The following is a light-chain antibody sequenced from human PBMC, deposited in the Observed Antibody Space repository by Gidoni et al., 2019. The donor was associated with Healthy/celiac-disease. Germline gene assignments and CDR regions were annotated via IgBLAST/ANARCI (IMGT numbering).Light chain of an antibody. CDR2: GAS. CDR3: QQYNNWPMYT. V-gene: IGKV3-15*01. Sequence: EIVMTQSQATLSVSPVERATLSCRASQSVSSNLAWYQQNPGQAPRLLIYGASTRATGIPARFSGSGSGTEFTLTISSLQSEDFAVYYCQQYNNWPMYTFGQGTKLEIK. J-gene: IGKJ2*01. CDR1: QSVSSN.